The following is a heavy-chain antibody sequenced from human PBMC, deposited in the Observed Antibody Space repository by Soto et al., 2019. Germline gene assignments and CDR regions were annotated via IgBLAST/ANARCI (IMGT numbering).Heavy chain of an antibody. V-gene: IGHV1-8*01. Sequence: QVQLVQSGAEVKKPGASVKVSCKASGYTFTSYDINWVRQATGQGLEWMGWMNPNSGNTGYAQKFQGRVTMTRDTSISTAYMELSRLRSDDTAVYYCARALSYYDILTGYSPTYGMDVWGQGTTVTVSS. CDR2: MNPNSGNT. D-gene: IGHD3-9*01. CDR3: ARALSYYDILTGYSPTYGMDV. J-gene: IGHJ6*02. CDR1: GYTFTSYD.